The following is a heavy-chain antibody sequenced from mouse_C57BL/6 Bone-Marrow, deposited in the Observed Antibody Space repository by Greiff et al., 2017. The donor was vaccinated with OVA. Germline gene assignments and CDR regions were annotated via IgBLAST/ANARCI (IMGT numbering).Heavy chain of an antibody. D-gene: IGHD2-3*01. CDR1: GYTFTSYW. V-gene: IGHV1-53*01. Sequence: QVQLQQPGPELVKPGASVKLSCKASGYTFTSYWMHWVKQRPGQGLEWIGNINPSHGGTNYNEKFKSKATLPVDKSSITAYMQLSCLTSEDSAVYYLARFRWLQLNWYFDVWCTGTTVTVSS. J-gene: IGHJ1*03. CDR2: INPSHGGT. CDR3: ARFRWLQLNWYFDV.